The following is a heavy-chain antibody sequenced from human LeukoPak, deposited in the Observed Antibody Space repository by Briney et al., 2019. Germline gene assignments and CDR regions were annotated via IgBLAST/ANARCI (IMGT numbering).Heavy chain of an antibody. Sequence: SVNVSCKASGGTFSSYAISWVRQAPGQGLEWMGGIIPIFGTANYAQKFQGRVTITADESTSTAYMELSSLRSEDTAVYYCARAGYCSSTSCYVSNYYYYYGMDVWGKGTTVTVSS. J-gene: IGHJ6*04. D-gene: IGHD2-2*01. CDR2: IIPIFGTA. V-gene: IGHV1-69*01. CDR1: GGTFSSYA. CDR3: ARAGYCSSTSCYVSNYYYYYGMDV.